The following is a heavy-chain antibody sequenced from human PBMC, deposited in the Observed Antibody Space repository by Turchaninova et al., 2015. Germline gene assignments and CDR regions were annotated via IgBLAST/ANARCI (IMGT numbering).Heavy chain of an antibody. J-gene: IGHJ6*03. D-gene: IGHD4-17*01. V-gene: IGHV1-18*01. Sequence: QVDLVQSETEVKKPGAPVQVACRAPGDPFISSGINWVRKAPGQGLEWMGGISPYNGNTNYAQKLQGRVTMTTDTSTSTAYLEVRSLRTGDTAVYYCARGVMVTTGYYYLDVWGKGTTVTVSS. CDR3: ARGVMVTTGYYYLDV. CDR2: ISPYNGNT. CDR1: GDPFISSG.